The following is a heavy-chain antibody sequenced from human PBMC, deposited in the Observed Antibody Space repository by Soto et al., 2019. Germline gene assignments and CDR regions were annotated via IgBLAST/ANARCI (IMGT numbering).Heavy chain of an antibody. CDR2: ISDIGGST. CDR1: GFTFSSYA. J-gene: IGHJ5*02. D-gene: IGHD3-9*01. V-gene: IGHV3-23*01. Sequence: GSLRLSCAASGFTFSSYAMTWVRQAPGKGLEWVSAISDIGGSTYYADSVKGRFTISRDNSKNTLYLQMNSLRAEDMAVYYCAKKRYFDWSGVGNWFDPWGQGTVVTVSS. CDR3: AKKRYFDWSGVGNWFDP.